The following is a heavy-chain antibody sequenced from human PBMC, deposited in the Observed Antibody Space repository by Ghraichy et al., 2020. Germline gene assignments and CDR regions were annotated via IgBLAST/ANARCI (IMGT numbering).Heavy chain of an antibody. J-gene: IGHJ4*02. CDR2: IKSDASET. D-gene: IGHD2-15*01. CDR1: GFTFRSDG. V-gene: IGHV3-7*03. CDR3: AGSSMVVVAATGLGDYYFGY. Sequence: GGSLRLSCAASGFTFRSDGMSWVRQAPGKGLEWVANIKSDASETYYMDSVKGRFIISRDNSKNSVYLQLNSLRAEETAVYYCAGSSMVVVAATGLGDYYFGYWSQGNLVTVTS.